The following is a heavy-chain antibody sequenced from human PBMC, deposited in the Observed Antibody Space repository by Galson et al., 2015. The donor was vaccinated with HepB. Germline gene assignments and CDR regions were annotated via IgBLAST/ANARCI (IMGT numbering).Heavy chain of an antibody. D-gene: IGHD5-24*01. CDR3: ARGGMATIGGPTFDY. CDR1: GYTFSKYS. Sequence: SVKVSCKASGYTFSKYSISWMRQAPGQGLEWLGWISAYNPDGKSVQKFQGRVTMTTDSSTSTTYMELRSLRFGDTAVYYCARGGMATIGGPTFDYWGQGSLVTVSS. CDR2: ISAYNPDG. J-gene: IGHJ4*02. V-gene: IGHV1-18*01.